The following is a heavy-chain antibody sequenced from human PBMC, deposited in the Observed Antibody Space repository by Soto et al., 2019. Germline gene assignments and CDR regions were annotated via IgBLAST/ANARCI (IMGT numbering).Heavy chain of an antibody. Sequence: QVHLVQSGAVVKKPGASVKVSCKGSGYGFTTYGITWVRQAPGQGLEWMAWISAHNGNTNYAQKPQGRVTVTRDTSTSTAYVELRSRRSDDTAVYYCARGRYGDYWGQGALVTVSS. V-gene: IGHV1-18*01. J-gene: IGHJ4*02. CDR2: ISAHNGNT. CDR3: ARGRYGDY. CDR1: GYGFTTYG. D-gene: IGHD1-1*01.